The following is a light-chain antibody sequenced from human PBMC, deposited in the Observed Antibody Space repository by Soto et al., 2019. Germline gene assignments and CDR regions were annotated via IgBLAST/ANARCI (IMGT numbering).Light chain of an antibody. V-gene: IGKV3-15*01. CDR2: SAS. CDR1: QSVNSN. J-gene: IGKJ1*01. Sequence: EIVMTQSPATLSVSPGERATLSCRASQSVNSNLAWYQQKPGQAPRLLIYSASTRATGIPARFSGSGSGTEFTLTISSLQSEDFAVYYCQQYDNWPRTFGPGTNVEIK. CDR3: QQYDNWPRT.